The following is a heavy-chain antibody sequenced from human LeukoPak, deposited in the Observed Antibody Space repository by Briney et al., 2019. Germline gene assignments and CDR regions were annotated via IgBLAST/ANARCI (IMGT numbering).Heavy chain of an antibody. CDR3: ARELLYYGSSGYYFKANNNWFDP. CDR1: GFTFSSYA. CDR2: ISYDGSNK. J-gene: IGHJ5*02. V-gene: IGHV3-30-3*01. D-gene: IGHD3-22*01. Sequence: GRSLRLSCAASGFTFSSYAMHWVRQAPGKGLEWVAVISYDGSNKYYADSVKGRFTISRDNSKNTLYLQMNSLRAEDTAVYYCARELLYYGSSGYYFKANNNWFDPWGQGTLVTVSS.